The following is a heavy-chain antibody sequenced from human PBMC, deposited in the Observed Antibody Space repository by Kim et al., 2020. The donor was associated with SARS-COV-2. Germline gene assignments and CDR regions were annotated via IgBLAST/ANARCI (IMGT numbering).Heavy chain of an antibody. J-gene: IGHJ4*02. CDR1: GYTFTSYG. Sequence: ASVKVSCKASGYTFTSYGISWVRQAPGQGLEWMGWISAYNGNTNYAQKLQGRVTMTTDTSTSTAYMELRSLRSDDTAVYYCARDVIYHPDIVVVVAAMGLCDYWGQGTLVTVSS. CDR3: ARDVIYHPDIVVVVAAMGLCDY. V-gene: IGHV1-18*04. D-gene: IGHD2-15*01. CDR2: ISAYNGNT.